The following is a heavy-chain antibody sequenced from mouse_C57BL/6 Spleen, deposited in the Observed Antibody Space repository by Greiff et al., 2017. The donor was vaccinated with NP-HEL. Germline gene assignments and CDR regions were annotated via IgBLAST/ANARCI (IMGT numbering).Heavy chain of an antibody. V-gene: IGHV1-42*01. J-gene: IGHJ2*01. Sequence: EVQLQQSGPELVKPGASVKISCKASGYSFTGYYMNWVKQSPEKSLEWIGEINPSTGGTTYNQKFKAKATLTVDKSSSTAYMQLKSLTSEDSAVYYCARYNLYSNYAFDYWGQGTTLTVSS. CDR3: ARYNLYSNYAFDY. CDR1: GYSFTGYY. D-gene: IGHD2-5*01. CDR2: INPSTGGT.